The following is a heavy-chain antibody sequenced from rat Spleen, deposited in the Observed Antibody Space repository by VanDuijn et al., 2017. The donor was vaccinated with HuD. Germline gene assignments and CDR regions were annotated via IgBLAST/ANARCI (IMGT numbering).Heavy chain of an antibody. J-gene: IGHJ3*01. D-gene: IGHD1-1*01. V-gene: IGHV5S10*01. CDR3: ATEPHYHSGDGFSY. CDR2: ISYDGSSS. Sequence: EVQLVESGGGLVQPGRSLKLSCAASGFSFSDYHMAWVRQAPKQGLEWVATISYDGSSSYYRDSVKGQFTFSRDNPKCTLFLQMDSLRSEETATYYCATEPHYHSGDGFSYWGQGTLVTVSS. CDR1: GFSFSDYH.